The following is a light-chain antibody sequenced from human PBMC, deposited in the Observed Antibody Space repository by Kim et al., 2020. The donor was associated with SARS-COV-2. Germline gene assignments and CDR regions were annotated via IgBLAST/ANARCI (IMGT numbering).Light chain of an antibody. J-gene: IGLJ2*01. CDR1: SLRRYY. V-gene: IGLV3-19*01. CDR3: NSRDSSGNHLV. CDR2: GQN. Sequence: SSELTQDPAVSVALGQTVRITCQGDSLRRYYASWYQQKPGQAPVLVIYGQNHRPSGIPDRFSGSSSGNTASLTITGAQAEDEADYYCNSRDSSGNHLVFG.